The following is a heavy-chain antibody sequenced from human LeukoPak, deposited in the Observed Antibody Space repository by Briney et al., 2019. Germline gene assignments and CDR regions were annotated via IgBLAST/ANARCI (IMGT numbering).Heavy chain of an antibody. CDR1: GFTFSSYA. J-gene: IGHJ4*02. CDR2: IFGSGGST. D-gene: IGHD6-19*01. Sequence: GGSLRLSCAASGFTFSSYAMYWVRQAPGKGLEWVSGIFGSGGSTHYADSVKGRFTISRDNSKNTVYLQMNGLRAEDTAVYYCAKTTTGYSSGRYPGWPVDYWAREPWSPSPQ. CDR3: AKTTTGYSSGRYPGWPVDY. V-gene: IGHV3-23*01.